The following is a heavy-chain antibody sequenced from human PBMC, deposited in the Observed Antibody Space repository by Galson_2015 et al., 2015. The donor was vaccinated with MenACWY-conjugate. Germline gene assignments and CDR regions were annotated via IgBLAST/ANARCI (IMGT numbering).Heavy chain of an antibody. Sequence: SLRLSCAVSGFTFRNSYMTWVRQAPGKGLEVVAFIKQDGSETFYVDSVRGRFTISRDNAKNSLYLQMNSLRAEDTAVYYCARGRKYYYDSSGYPRDFWGQGALVTVSS. J-gene: IGHJ4*02. CDR1: GFTFRNSY. D-gene: IGHD3-22*01. CDR3: ARGRKYYYDSSGYPRDF. V-gene: IGHV3-7*03. CDR2: IKQDGSET.